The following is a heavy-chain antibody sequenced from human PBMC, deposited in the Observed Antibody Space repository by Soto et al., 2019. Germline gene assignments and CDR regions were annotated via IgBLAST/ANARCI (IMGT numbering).Heavy chain of an antibody. D-gene: IGHD3-22*01. CDR1: GFTFSSYG. CDR3: AKVEGYITMTDPLDY. J-gene: IGHJ4*02. CDR2: ISYDGSNK. V-gene: IGHV3-30*18. Sequence: QVQLVESGGGVVQPGRSLRLSCAASGFTFSSYGMHWVRQAPGKGLEWVAVISYDGSNKYYADSVKGRFTISRDNSKNTLYLQIYRLRAEDTAVYYCAKVEGYITMTDPLDYWGQGTLVTVSS.